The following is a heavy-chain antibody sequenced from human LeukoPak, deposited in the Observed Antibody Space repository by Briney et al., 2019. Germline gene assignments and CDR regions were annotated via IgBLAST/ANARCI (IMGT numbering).Heavy chain of an antibody. CDR3: ARVGRAAVGIDY. CDR1: GFTLSSYW. D-gene: IGHD6-13*01. CDR2: ISGSGGST. J-gene: IGHJ4*02. V-gene: IGHV3-23*01. Sequence: GSLRLSCEASGFTLSSYWMGWVRQAPGKGLEWVSAISGSGGSTYYADSVKGRFTISRDNSKNTLYLQMNSLRDEDTAVYYCARVGRAAVGIDYWGQGTLVTVSS.